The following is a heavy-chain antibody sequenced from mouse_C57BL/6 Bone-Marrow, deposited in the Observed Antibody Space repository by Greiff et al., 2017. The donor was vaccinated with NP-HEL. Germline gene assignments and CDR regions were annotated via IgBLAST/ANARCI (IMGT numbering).Heavy chain of an antibody. J-gene: IGHJ4*01. V-gene: IGHV14-3*01. CDR2: IDPANGNT. CDR1: GFNIKNTY. Sequence: EVQLVESVAELVRPGASVKLSCTASGFNIKNTYMHWVKQRPEQGLEWIGRIDPANGNTKYAPKFQGKATITADTSSNTAYLQLSSLTSEDTAIYYCARDYYGRPHYYAMDYWGQGTSVTVSS. D-gene: IGHD1-1*01. CDR3: ARDYYGRPHYYAMDY.